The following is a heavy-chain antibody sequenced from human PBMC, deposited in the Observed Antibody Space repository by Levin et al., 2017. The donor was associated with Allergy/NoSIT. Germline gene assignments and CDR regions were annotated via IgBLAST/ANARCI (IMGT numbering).Heavy chain of an antibody. D-gene: IGHD3/OR15-3a*01. J-gene: IGHJ4*02. V-gene: IGHV2-5*02. CDR2: IFWDDDT. Sequence: VSGPTLVKPTQTLTLTCTVSGFSLITKEESVGWIRQSPGKALEWLALIFWDDDTRYSPSLKNRVTITKDTSKDQVVLTMTNMDPADTATYYCARRRDSTKYVGLFDSWCQGTLVTVSS. CDR3: ARRRDSTKYVGLFDS. CDR1: GFSLITKEES.